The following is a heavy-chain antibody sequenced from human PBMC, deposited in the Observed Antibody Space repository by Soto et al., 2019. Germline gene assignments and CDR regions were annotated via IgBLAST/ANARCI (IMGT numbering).Heavy chain of an antibody. Sequence: EVQLLESGGGLVQPGGSLRLSCAASGFTFNNYAMSWVRQAPGKGLEWVSVISGSGQRTSYADSVKGRFTVSRDNSKNTVDLHMKRLRAEDTAVHYCAKDSYHGSGSYITPYYFDSWGQGTLITVSS. CDR3: AKDSYHGSGSYITPYYFDS. CDR2: ISGSGQRT. D-gene: IGHD3-10*01. V-gene: IGHV3-23*01. CDR1: GFTFNNYA. J-gene: IGHJ4*02.